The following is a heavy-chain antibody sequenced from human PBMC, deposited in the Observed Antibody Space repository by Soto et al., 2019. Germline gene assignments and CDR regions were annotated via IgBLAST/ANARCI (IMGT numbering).Heavy chain of an antibody. CDR1: GFSLSTSGVG. J-gene: IGHJ6*02. Sequence: QITLKESGPTLVKPTQTLTLTCTFSGFSLSTSGVGVGWIRQPPGKALEWLALIYWDDDKRYSPSLKSRLTITTDSPNTQVVLTMTNMGRGDTATYYCAHHGYYYYGMDVWGQGTTVTVSS. CDR2: IYWDDDK. V-gene: IGHV2-5*02. CDR3: AHHGYYYYGMDV.